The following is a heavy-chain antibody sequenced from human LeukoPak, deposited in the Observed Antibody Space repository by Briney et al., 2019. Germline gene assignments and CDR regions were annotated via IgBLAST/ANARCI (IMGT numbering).Heavy chain of an antibody. CDR1: SDSISSSHYY. Sequence: SETLSLTCTVSSDSISSSHYYWDWIRQPPGKGLEWIGTTYYSGTTYYNPSLESRATISVDASKNQFYLMLNSVTAADTAVYYCARQISDYYYYYIDVWGKGTTVTVSS. CDR2: TYYSGTT. D-gene: IGHD3-3*01. J-gene: IGHJ6*03. CDR3: ARQISDYYYYYIDV. V-gene: IGHV4-39*01.